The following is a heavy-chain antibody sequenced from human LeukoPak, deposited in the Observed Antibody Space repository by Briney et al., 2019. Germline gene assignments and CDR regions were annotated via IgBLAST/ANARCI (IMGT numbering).Heavy chain of an antibody. J-gene: IGHJ4*02. V-gene: IGHV1-69*01. CDR3: ARVGDIAARQIDY. Sequence: SVKVSCKASGGTFSSYAISWVRQAPGQGLEWMGGIIPIFGTANYTQKFQGRVTITADESTSTAYMELSSLRSEDTAVYYCARVGDIAARQIDYWGQGTLVTVSS. CDR2: IIPIFGTA. CDR1: GGTFSSYA. D-gene: IGHD6-6*01.